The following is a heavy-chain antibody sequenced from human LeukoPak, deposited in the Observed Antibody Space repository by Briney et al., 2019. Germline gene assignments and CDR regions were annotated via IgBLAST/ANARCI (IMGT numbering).Heavy chain of an antibody. D-gene: IGHD3-22*01. CDR1: GYSFTSYW. CDR3: ARRRTSGYYYFDY. CDR2: IYPGDSDT. Sequence: GESLKISCQGSGYSFTSYWIGWVRQMPGKGLEWMGIIYPGDSDTTYSPSFQGQVTFSADKSISTAYLQWSSLKASDTAMYYCARRRTSGYYYFDYWGQGTLVTVSS. J-gene: IGHJ4*02. V-gene: IGHV5-51*01.